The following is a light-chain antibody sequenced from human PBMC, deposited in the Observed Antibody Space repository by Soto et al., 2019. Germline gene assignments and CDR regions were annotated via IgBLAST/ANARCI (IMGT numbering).Light chain of an antibody. V-gene: IGKV3D-11*03. CDR2: DAS. CDR3: QQRSNWPVT. Sequence: IVLTQSPGTLSLSPGEGATLSCRASQSVSSNFAWYQQKPGQAPRLLIYDASNRATGIPARFSGSWYGTDLNLTISSLETEDFAVYYCQQRSNWPVTFGQGTRLEIK. CDR1: QSVSSN. J-gene: IGKJ5*01.